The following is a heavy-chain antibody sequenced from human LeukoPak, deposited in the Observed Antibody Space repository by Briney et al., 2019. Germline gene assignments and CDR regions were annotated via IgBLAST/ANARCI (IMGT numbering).Heavy chain of an antibody. CDR3: AREGLNMVRGVIPKEAWGWFDP. J-gene: IGHJ5*02. V-gene: IGHV4-4*07. Sequence: SETLSLTCTVSGGSISSYYWSWIRQPAGKGLEWIGRIYTSASTNYNPSLKSRVTISVDTSKNQFSLKLSSVTAADTAVYYCAREGLNMVRGVIPKEAWGWFDPWGQGTLVTVSS. D-gene: IGHD3-10*01. CDR1: GGSISSYY. CDR2: IYTSAST.